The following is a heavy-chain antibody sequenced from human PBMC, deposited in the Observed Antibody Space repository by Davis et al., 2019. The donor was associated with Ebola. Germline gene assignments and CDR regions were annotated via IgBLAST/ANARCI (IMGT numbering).Heavy chain of an antibody. Sequence: PGGSLRLSCAASGFTFSSYAMHWVRQAPGKGLEWVAVISYDGSNKYYADSVKGRFTISRDNSKNTLYLQMNSLRAEDTAVYYCARAGSGSKRGGVYYYYYMDVWGKGTTVTVSS. D-gene: IGHD1-26*01. J-gene: IGHJ6*03. V-gene: IGHV3-30-3*01. CDR2: ISYDGSNK. CDR3: ARAGSGSKRGGVYYYYYMDV. CDR1: GFTFSSYA.